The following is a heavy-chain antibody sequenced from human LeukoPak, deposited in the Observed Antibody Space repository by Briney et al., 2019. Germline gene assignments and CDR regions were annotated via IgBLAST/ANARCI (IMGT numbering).Heavy chain of an antibody. CDR3: AKDAKTYLPD. J-gene: IGHJ4*02. V-gene: IGHV3-30*18. CDR2: MSYDGANE. D-gene: IGHD2/OR15-2a*01. Sequence: GGSLRLSCAASGFTFNIYGMHWVRQAPGEGLDWVAVMSYDGANEYYADSVKGRFTVSRDNSKKTLYLQMNSLRAEDTAVYYCAKDAKTYLPDWGQGTLVTVSS. CDR1: GFTFNIYG.